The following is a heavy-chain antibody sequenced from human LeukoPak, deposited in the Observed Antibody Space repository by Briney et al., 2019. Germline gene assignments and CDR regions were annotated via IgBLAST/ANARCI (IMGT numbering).Heavy chain of an antibody. CDR3: VLDYYDSSFALDI. Sequence: GGSLRLSCAASGFTFSRNGMHWVRQAPGKGPEWVAVISSDGRNKYYADTVKGRFIISRDNSKNMLYPQMNSLRTEDTAVYYCVLDYYDSSFALDIWGQGTMVTVSS. CDR1: GFTFSRNG. CDR2: ISSDGRNK. J-gene: IGHJ3*02. D-gene: IGHD3-22*01. V-gene: IGHV3-30*03.